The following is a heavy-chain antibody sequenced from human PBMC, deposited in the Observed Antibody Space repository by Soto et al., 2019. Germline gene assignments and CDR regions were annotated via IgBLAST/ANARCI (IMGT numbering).Heavy chain of an antibody. CDR3: AGFSGSWSFDY. CDR2: IIPIFGTA. CDR1: GDTFRSYA. V-gene: IGHV1-69*01. D-gene: IGHD1-26*01. Sequence: SMKVSCKASGDTFRSYAISWVRQAPGQGLEWMGGIIPIFGTANYAQKFQGRVTITADESTSTAYMELSSLRSEDTAVYYCAGFSGSWSFDYWGQGTLVTVSS. J-gene: IGHJ4*02.